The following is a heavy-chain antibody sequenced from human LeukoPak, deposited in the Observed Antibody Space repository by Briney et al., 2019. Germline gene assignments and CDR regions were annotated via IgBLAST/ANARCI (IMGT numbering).Heavy chain of an antibody. J-gene: IGHJ4*02. CDR1: GFTFSSYS. CDR3: ARESPNYDILTGGY. CDR2: ISSSSSTI. Sequence: GGSLRLSCAASGFTFSSYSMNWVRQAPGKGLEWVSYISSSSSTIYYADSVKGRFTISRDNAKNSLYLQMNSLRAEDTAVYYCARESPNYDILTGGYWGQGTLVTVSS. V-gene: IGHV3-48*01. D-gene: IGHD3-9*01.